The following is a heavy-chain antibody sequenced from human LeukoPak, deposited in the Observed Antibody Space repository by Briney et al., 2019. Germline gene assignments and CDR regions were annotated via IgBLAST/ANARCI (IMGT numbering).Heavy chain of an antibody. CDR2: IYYSGST. V-gene: IGHV4-39*02. D-gene: IGHD1-26*01. CDR1: GGSISSSVYY. CDR3: ARETSGSNDAFDI. J-gene: IGHJ3*02. Sequence: SETLSLTCTVSGGSISSSVYYWAWICQPPGKGLEWIGSIYYSGSTYYNPSLKSRVTISVDTSKNHFSLKLSSVTAADTAVYYCARETSGSNDAFDIWGQGTMVTVSS.